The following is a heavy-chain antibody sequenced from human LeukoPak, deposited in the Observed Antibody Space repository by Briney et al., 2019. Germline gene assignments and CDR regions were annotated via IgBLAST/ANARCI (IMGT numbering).Heavy chain of an antibody. D-gene: IGHD2-2*01. J-gene: IGHJ4*02. CDR1: GFTFSSYA. CDR3: AGRGSTGWLNPAYFDY. V-gene: IGHV3-23*01. Sequence: PGGSLRLSCAAFGFTFSSYAMSWVRQAPGKGLEWVSGISGSGSSTYYADSVKGRFTIYRDNSKNTLYLQMNSLRAEDTAVFYCAGRGSTGWLNPAYFDYWGQGTLVTVSS. CDR2: ISGSGSST.